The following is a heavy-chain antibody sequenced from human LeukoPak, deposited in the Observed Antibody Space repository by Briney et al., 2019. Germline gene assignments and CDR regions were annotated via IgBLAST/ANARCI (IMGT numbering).Heavy chain of an antibody. CDR3: ARVRDSSSWYVGNWFDP. Sequence: GGSLRLSCAASGFTFSDYYMSWIRQAPGKGLVWVSRINSDGSSTSYADSVKGRFTISRDNAKNTLYLQMNSLRAEDTAVYYCARVRDSSSWYVGNWFDPWGQGTLVTVSS. V-gene: IGHV3-74*01. D-gene: IGHD6-13*01. J-gene: IGHJ5*02. CDR2: INSDGSST. CDR1: GFTFSDYY.